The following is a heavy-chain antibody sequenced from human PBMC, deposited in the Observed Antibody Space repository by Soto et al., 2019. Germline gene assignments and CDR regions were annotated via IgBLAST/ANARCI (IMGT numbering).Heavy chain of an antibody. D-gene: IGHD3-10*01. Sequence: QVHLVQSGAEVKKPGSSVKVSCKTSGGSFNNYAVSWVRQAPGQGLEWMGGIIPNFDTPNYAQKFQDRVTISADESTSTVYMELRSLRSNDTAVYYCAVAMVREILIFESSGMHVWGQGTTVIVS. CDR3: AVAMVREILIFESSGMHV. J-gene: IGHJ6*02. CDR1: GGSFNNYA. V-gene: IGHV1-69*01. CDR2: IIPNFDTP.